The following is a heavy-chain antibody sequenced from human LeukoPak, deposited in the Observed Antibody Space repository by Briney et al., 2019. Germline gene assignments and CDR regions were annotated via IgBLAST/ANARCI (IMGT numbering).Heavy chain of an antibody. CDR1: GYTFTSHG. V-gene: IGHV1-18*01. CDR3: ARASPFGDLF. CDR2: ISTYNGNT. D-gene: IGHD3-10*01. J-gene: IGHJ1*01. Sequence: ASVKVSCKASGYTFTSHGISWVRQAPGQGLEWMGWISTYNGNTNYAQKLQGRVSMTTDTSTSTAYMDLRSLRSDDTAVYYCARASPFGDLFWGQGTLVTVSS.